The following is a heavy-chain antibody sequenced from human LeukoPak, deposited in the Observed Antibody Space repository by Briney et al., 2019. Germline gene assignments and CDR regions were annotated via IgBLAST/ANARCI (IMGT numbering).Heavy chain of an antibody. CDR3: ARGLGWLHS. V-gene: IGHV3-21*01. Sequence: GRSLRLSCEASGFSFSTFTMNWVRQAPGKGLEWVSSISSSSSYIYYADSVKGRFTISRDNAKNSLFLQMNSLRAEDTAVYYCARGLGWLHSWGQGTLVTVSS. CDR1: GFSFSTFT. D-gene: IGHD3/OR15-3a*01. J-gene: IGHJ5*02. CDR2: ISSSSSYI.